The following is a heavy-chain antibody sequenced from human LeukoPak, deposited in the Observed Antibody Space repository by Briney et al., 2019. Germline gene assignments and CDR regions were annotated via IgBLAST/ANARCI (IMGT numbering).Heavy chain of an antibody. V-gene: IGHV3-30*18. CDR1: GFTFSSYA. D-gene: IGHD3-10*01. Sequence: GGSLRLSCAASGFTFSSYAMHWVRQAPGKGLEWVAVISYVGSNKYYADSVKGRFTISRDNSKNTLYLQMNSLRAEDTAVYYCAKDSARATMVRGVIINYFDYWGQGTLVTVSS. CDR3: AKDSARATMVRGVIINYFDY. J-gene: IGHJ4*02. CDR2: ISYVGSNK.